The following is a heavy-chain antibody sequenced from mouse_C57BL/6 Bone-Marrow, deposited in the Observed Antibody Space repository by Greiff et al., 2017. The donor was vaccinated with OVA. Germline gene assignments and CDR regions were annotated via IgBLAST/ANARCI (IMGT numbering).Heavy chain of an antibody. Sequence: QVQLKQPGAELVKPGASVKMSCKASGYTFTSYWITWVKQRPGQGLEWIGDIYPGSGSTNYNEKFKSKATLTVDTSSSTAYMQLSSLTSEDSAVYYCASTTARYFDVWGTGTTVTVSS. CDR3: ASTTARYFDV. V-gene: IGHV1-55*01. D-gene: IGHD1-2*01. CDR1: GYTFTSYW. CDR2: IYPGSGST. J-gene: IGHJ1*03.